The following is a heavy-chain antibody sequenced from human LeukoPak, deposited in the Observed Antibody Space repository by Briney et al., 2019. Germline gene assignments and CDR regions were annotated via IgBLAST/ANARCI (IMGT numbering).Heavy chain of an antibody. V-gene: IGHV3-23*01. D-gene: IGHD3-9*01. CDR2: ISGSGGST. Sequence: GGSLRLSCAASGFTVSSNYMSWVRQAPGKGLEWVSAISGSGGSTYSADSVKGRFTISRDNSKNTLYLQMNSLRAEDTAVYYCAKCILTGYYKGYMDVWGKGTTVTISS. CDR1: GFTVSSNY. J-gene: IGHJ6*03. CDR3: AKCILTGYYKGYMDV.